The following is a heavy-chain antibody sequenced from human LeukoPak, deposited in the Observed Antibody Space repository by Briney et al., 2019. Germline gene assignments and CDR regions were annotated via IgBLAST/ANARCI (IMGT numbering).Heavy chain of an antibody. J-gene: IGHJ6*02. D-gene: IGHD3-3*01. Sequence: SETLSLTCTVSGGSISSYYWSWIRQPPGKGLEWIGYIYYSGSTNYNPSLKSRVTISVDTSKNQFSLKLSSVTAADTAVYYCARVLPYYYYGMDVWGQGTTVTGSS. CDR2: IYYSGST. CDR3: ARVLPYYYYGMDV. V-gene: IGHV4-59*01. CDR1: GGSISSYY.